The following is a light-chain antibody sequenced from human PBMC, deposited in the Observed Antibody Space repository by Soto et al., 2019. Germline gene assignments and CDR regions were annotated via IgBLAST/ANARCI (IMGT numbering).Light chain of an antibody. V-gene: IGLV2-23*01. CDR1: SSDVGSYNL. CDR2: EGS. J-gene: IGLJ2*01. Sequence: QSALTQPASVSGSPGQSITISCTGTSSDVGSYNLVSWYQQHPGKAPKLMIYEGSKRPSGVSNRFSGSKSGNTASLTISGLQAEDEADYYCCSYAGSSILDVVFGGGTKVTVL. CDR3: CSYAGSSILDVV.